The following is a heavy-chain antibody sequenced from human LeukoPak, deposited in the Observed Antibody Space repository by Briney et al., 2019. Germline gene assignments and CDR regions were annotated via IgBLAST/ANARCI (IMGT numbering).Heavy chain of an antibody. CDR2: IWYDGSNK. Sequence: GRSLRLSCAASGFTFSSYGMHWVRQAPGKGLEWVAVIWYDGSNKYYADSVKGRFTISRDNSKNTLYLQMNSLRAEDTAVYYCAKGGEQWHFDYWGQGTLVTVSS. D-gene: IGHD6-19*01. V-gene: IGHV3-33*06. J-gene: IGHJ4*02. CDR1: GFTFSSYG. CDR3: AKGGEQWHFDY.